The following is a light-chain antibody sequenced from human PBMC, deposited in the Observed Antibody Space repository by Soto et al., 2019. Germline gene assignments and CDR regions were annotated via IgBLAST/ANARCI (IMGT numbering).Light chain of an antibody. CDR1: QSVSSY. CDR3: QHRNIWPT. CDR2: DAS. Sequence: EIVLTQSLATLSLSPGERASLSCRASQSVSSYLAWYQQKPGQAPRLLIYDASNRASGIPARFSGSGSGTDFTLTISSLEPEDFAVYYWQHRNIWPTFGPGTKVDIK. J-gene: IGKJ3*01. V-gene: IGKV3-11*01.